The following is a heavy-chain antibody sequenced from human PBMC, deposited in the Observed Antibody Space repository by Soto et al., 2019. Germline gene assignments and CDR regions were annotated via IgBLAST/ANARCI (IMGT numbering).Heavy chain of an antibody. J-gene: IGHJ6*02. V-gene: IGHV4-30-2*01. CDR2: IYHSGST. D-gene: IGHD3-22*01. CDR3: ARAQGYYDSSGYYPGPYYYGMDV. Sequence: PSETLSDTWAVSGGSISSGGCSWSWILQPPGKVLEWIGYIYHSGSTYYNPSLKSRVTISVDRSKNQFSLKLSSVTAADTAVYYCARAQGYYDSSGYYPGPYYYGMDVWGQGTTVTVS. CDR1: GGSISSGGCS.